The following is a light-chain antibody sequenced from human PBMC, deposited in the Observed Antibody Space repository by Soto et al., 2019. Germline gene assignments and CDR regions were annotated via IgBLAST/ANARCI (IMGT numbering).Light chain of an antibody. V-gene: IGKV1D-12*01. CDR3: QQANSFPFI. CDR1: RDISTW. Sequence: DIQMTQSPSSVSASVGDRVTITCRASRDISTWLAWYQQKPGKAPKLLIYGASNLQSGVPLRFSGRGSGTDFTLTISSLQPEDFGTYYCQQANSFPFIFAQGTKVDIK. J-gene: IGKJ2*01. CDR2: GAS.